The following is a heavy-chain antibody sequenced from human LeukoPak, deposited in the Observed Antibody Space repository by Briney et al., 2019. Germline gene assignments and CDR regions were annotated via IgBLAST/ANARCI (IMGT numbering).Heavy chain of an antibody. CDR2: INTGGGSI. J-gene: IGHJ4*02. V-gene: IGHV3-21*01. Sequence: GGSLRLSCAASGFTFSSYSMNWVRQAPGKGLEWVSTINTGGGSIYYTGSVEGRFTISRDNAKNSLYLQMNSLTAEDTAVYYCARDSGSGWYLADYWGQGTLVTVSS. D-gene: IGHD6-19*01. CDR3: ARDSGSGWYLADY. CDR1: GFTFSSYS.